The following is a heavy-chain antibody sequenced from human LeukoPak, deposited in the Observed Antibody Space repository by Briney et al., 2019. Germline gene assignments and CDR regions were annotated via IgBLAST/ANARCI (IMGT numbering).Heavy chain of an antibody. V-gene: IGHV3-21*01. D-gene: IGHD1-26*01. CDR1: GFTFSSYS. CDR3: ARWSPQSYGKYYLDS. J-gene: IGHJ4*02. Sequence: GGSLRLSCAASGFTFSSYSMNWVRQAPGKGLEWVSSISSSSYIYYADSVKGRFTISRDNAKNSLYLQMNSLSAEDTAVYYCARWSPQSYGKYYLDSWGQGTLVTVSS. CDR2: ISSSSYI.